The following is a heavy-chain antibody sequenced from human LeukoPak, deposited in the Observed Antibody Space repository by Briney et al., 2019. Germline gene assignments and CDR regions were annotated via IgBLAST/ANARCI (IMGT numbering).Heavy chain of an antibody. CDR2: ISSSSSTI. D-gene: IGHD6-19*01. J-gene: IGHJ4*02. V-gene: IGHV3-48*02. Sequence: TGGSLRLSCAASGFTFSTYSLNWVRQAPGKGLEWVSYISSSSSTIYYADSVKGRFTISRDNAKNSLYLLMNSLRDEDTAVYYCASSGWRDYWGQGTLVTVSS. CDR3: ASSGWRDY. CDR1: GFTFSTYS.